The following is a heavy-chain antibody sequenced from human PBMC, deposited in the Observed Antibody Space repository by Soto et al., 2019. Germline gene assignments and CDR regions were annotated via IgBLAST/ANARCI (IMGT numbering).Heavy chain of an antibody. V-gene: IGHV3-9*01. D-gene: IGHD3-10*01. CDR3: ANLPLYGSGFDC. Sequence: DVQLVESGGGLVQPGRSLRLSCGASGFTFDDYAIHWVRQAPGRGLEWVAGISWNGASIGYADSVKGRFTISRDNAKNSLQLQMNSLRSEDTAVYYCANLPLYGSGFDCWGQGTLVTVSS. J-gene: IGHJ4*02. CDR2: ISWNGASI. CDR1: GFTFDDYA.